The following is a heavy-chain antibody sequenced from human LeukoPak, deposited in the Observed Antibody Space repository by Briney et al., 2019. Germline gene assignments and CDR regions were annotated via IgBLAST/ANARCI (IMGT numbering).Heavy chain of an antibody. V-gene: IGHV4-39*07. CDR2: IYYSGST. Sequence: PSETLSLTCTVSGGSISSSSYYWGWIRQPPGKGLEWIGSIYYSGSTYYNPSLKSRVTISVDTSKNQFSLKLSSVTAADTAVYYCARGPLEIERITMIVVVTGFDYWGQGTLVTVSS. CDR3: ARGPLEIERITMIVVVTGFDY. J-gene: IGHJ4*02. D-gene: IGHD3-22*01. CDR1: GGSISSSSYY.